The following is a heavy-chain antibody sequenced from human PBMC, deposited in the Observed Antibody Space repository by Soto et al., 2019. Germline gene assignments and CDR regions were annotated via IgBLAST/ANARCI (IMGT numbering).Heavy chain of an antibody. V-gene: IGHV3-30*18. Sequence: QVHLVESGGGVVQPGRSLRLSCAAAGIPFSSFGMHWVRQGRGKGLEWVAGISHTGSNQYYSDSVKGRFTISKDNSKNTLYLQMDSLRPEDTAVYYCAKDFVTSPLPWGQGTLVTVSS. CDR3: AKDFVTSPLP. CDR2: ISHTGSNQ. CDR1: GIPFSSFG. D-gene: IGHD2-21*01. J-gene: IGHJ5*02.